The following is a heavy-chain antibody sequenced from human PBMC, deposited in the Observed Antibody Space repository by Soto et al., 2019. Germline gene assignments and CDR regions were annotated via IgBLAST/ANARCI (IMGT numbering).Heavy chain of an antibody. D-gene: IGHD3-16*01. CDR1: GDTFTSYD. CDR3: ARSSGGVYGIIIEGSNWFAP. V-gene: IGHV1-46*01. Sequence: ASVKVSCKAPGDTFTSYDMHWVPQAPGHGLEWRGVMNPNDGSTRFAQKFQGRVTMTRDTYMRTVYMQLRGLTSEDTTVYYCARSSGGVYGIIIEGSNWFAPLAQGTLVNVSS. J-gene: IGHJ5*02. CDR2: MNPNDGST.